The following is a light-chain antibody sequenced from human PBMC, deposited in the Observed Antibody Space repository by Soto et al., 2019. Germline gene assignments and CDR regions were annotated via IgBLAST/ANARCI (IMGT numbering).Light chain of an antibody. CDR2: GAS. CDR1: QGISSY. V-gene: IGKV1D-8*03. Sequence: VIWMNQSPSLPSSSTGERINISRRMSQGISSYLAWYQLRPGQPPRLLIYGASTRASDVPGRFSGSGSGREFTLTISSLQSEDFAIYSCHQYNSWPWTFGQGTKVDI. CDR3: HQYNSWPWT. J-gene: IGKJ1*01.